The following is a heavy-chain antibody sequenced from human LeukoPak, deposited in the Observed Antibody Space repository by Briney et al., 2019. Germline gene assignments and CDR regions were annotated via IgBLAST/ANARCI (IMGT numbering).Heavy chain of an antibody. CDR3: TTGAVAGPDYYYMDV. V-gene: IGHV3-13*01. CDR2: IGTTGDT. D-gene: IGHD6-19*01. CDR1: GFTFSSYD. Sequence: GGSLRLSCAASGFTFSSYDMHWVRQATGKGLEWVSAIGTTGDTYYPGSVKGRFTISRENAKNSLYLQMNSLKTEDTAVYYCTTGAVAGPDYYYMDVWGKGTTVTVSS. J-gene: IGHJ6*03.